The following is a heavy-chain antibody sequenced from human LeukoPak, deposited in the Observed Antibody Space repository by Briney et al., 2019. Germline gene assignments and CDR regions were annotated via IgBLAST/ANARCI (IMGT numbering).Heavy chain of an antibody. Sequence: PGGSLRLPCAVSGFTFSDNYMSWIRQAPGNGLEWLSYISTSGGTIFYADSVKGRFTISRDNAKNSLSLQMHSLRAEDTAVYYCARMGNGGYFDYWGQGTLVTVSS. V-gene: IGHV3-11*01. D-gene: IGHD2-8*01. CDR2: ISTSGGTI. J-gene: IGHJ4*02. CDR3: ARMGNGGYFDY. CDR1: GFTFSDNY.